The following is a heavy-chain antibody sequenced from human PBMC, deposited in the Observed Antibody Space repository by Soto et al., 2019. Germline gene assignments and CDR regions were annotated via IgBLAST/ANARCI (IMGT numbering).Heavy chain of an antibody. V-gene: IGHV3-23*01. CDR1: GFTFSSYA. J-gene: IGHJ4*02. D-gene: IGHD3-10*01. Sequence: GGSLRLSCAASGFTFSSYAMSWVRQAPGKGLEWVSAISGSGGSTYYADSVKGRFTISRDNSKNTLYLQMNSLRAEDTAVYYCAKFTKYYYGSGSYFPPDYWGQGTLVTVSS. CDR3: AKFTKYYYGSGSYFPPDY. CDR2: ISGSGGST.